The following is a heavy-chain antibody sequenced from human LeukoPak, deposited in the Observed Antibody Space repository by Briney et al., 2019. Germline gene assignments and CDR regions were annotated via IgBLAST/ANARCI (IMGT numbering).Heavy chain of an antibody. J-gene: IGHJ6*03. Sequence: GGSLRLSCAASGFTFSSYAMHWVRQAPGKGLEWVAVISYDGSNKYYADSVKGRFTISRDNSKNTLYLQMNSLRAEDTAVYYCARDHYSSSWYSGGVYYYYMDVWGKGTTATVSS. D-gene: IGHD6-13*01. CDR2: ISYDGSNK. CDR1: GFTFSSYA. V-gene: IGHV3-30*04. CDR3: ARDHYSSSWYSGGVYYYYMDV.